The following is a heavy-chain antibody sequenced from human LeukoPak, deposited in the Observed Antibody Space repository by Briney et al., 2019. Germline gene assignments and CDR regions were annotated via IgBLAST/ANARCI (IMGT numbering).Heavy chain of an antibody. Sequence: SETLSLTCTVSGGSISSSSYYWGWIRQPPGKGLEWIGSIYYSGSTYYNPSLKSRVTISVDTSKNQFSLKLSSVTAADTAVYYCARHWSGSGDYYPFDYWGQGTLVTVSS. V-gene: IGHV4-39*01. J-gene: IGHJ4*02. CDR1: GGSISSSSYY. CDR3: ARHWSGSGDYYPFDY. CDR2: IYYSGST. D-gene: IGHD3-10*01.